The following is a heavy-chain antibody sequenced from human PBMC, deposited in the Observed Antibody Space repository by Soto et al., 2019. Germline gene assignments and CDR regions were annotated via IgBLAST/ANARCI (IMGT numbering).Heavy chain of an antibody. CDR2: ISGSGGST. D-gene: IGHD3-9*01. J-gene: IGHJ3*02. CDR1: GFTFSSYA. CDR3: AKDSELRYFDWSPSDAFDI. Sequence: SGGSLRLSCAASGFTFSSYAMSWVRQAPGKGLEWVSAISGSGGSTYYADSVKGRFTISRDNSKNTLYLQMNSLRAEDTAVYYCAKDSELRYFDWSPSDAFDIWGQGTMVTVSS. V-gene: IGHV3-23*01.